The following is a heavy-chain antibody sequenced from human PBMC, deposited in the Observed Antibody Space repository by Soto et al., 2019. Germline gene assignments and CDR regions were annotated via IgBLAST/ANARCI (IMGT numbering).Heavy chain of an antibody. CDR1: GFSLTDTRMG. CDR3: ARALFYSDSDGYYFEFDY. D-gene: IGHD3-22*01. J-gene: IGHJ4*02. V-gene: IGHV2-26*01. Sequence: ESGPTLVNPTETLTLTCSVSGFSLTDTRMGVSWIRQAPGKALEWLAHIISNDDKSYSTSLKSRPTLSKDTSKSQVVLRMTNMDPVDTGRYYCARALFYSDSDGYYFEFDYWGPGTLVTVSS. CDR2: IISNDDK.